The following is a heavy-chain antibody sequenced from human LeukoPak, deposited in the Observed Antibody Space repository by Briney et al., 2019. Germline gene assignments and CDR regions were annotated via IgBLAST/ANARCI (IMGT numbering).Heavy chain of an antibody. CDR2: IYYSGST. J-gene: IGHJ4*02. V-gene: IGHV4-59*01. Sequence: SETLSLTCTVSGGSISSYYWSWIRQPPGKGLEWIGYIYYSGSTNYNPSLKSRVTISVDASKNQFSLKLNSVTAADTAVYYCARYVWGSYPGLYYFDYWGQGTLVTVSS. CDR3: ARYVWGSYPGLYYFDY. D-gene: IGHD3-16*02. CDR1: GGSISSYY.